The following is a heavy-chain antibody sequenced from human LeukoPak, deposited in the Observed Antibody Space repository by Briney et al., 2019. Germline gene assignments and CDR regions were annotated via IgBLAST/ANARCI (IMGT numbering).Heavy chain of an antibody. J-gene: IGHJ4*02. CDR3: ARGRYSYDSSGYLDY. D-gene: IGHD3-22*01. V-gene: IGHV1-18*01. CDR2: ISAYNGNT. CDR1: GYTFTSYG. Sequence: GASVKVSCKASGYTFTSYGISWVRQAPGQGLEWMGWISAYNGNTNYAQKLQGRVTMTTDTSTSTAYMELRSLRSDDTAVYYCARGRYSYDSSGYLDYWGQGTLVTVPS.